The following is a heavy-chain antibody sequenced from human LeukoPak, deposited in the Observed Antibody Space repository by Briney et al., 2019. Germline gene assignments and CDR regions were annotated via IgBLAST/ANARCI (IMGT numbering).Heavy chain of an antibody. V-gene: IGHV4-38-2*02. CDR1: GYSMSSGYY. CDR2: MYHTGST. Sequence: SETLSLTCTVSGYSMSSGYYWGWIRQPPERGLEWIGSMYHTGSTYYNPSLKSRVTISVDTSKNQFYLKLSSVTAADTAVYYCARGQEQQLTTIFDYWGQGTLVTVSS. CDR3: ARGQEQQLTTIFDY. D-gene: IGHD6-13*01. J-gene: IGHJ4*02.